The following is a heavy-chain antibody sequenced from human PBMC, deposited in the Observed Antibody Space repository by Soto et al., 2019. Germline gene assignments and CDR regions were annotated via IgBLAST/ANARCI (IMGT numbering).Heavy chain of an antibody. V-gene: IGHV4-39*02. CDR3: ASAYYHLSAGYRYYDSFYVDN. J-gene: IGHJ4*02. D-gene: IGHD3-9*01. Sequence: SETLSLTCAVSGGSISNTSYFWGWIRQPPGKGLEWVGNMFSTGSSTYNPSLKGRITISVDTSKNHFSLRLYSMTASDTAVYYCASAYYHLSAGYRYYDSFYVDNWGRGTLGTVSS. CDR1: GGSISNTSYF. CDR2: MFSTGSS.